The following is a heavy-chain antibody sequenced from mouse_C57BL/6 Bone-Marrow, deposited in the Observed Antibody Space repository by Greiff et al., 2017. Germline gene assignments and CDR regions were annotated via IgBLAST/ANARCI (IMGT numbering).Heavy chain of an antibody. J-gene: IGHJ3*01. CDR2: INPSSGYT. V-gene: IGHV1-4*01. CDR1: GYTFTSYT. Sequence: QVQLQQSGAELARPGASVKMSCKASGYTFTSYTMHWVKQRPGQGLEWIGYINPSSGYTKYNQKFKDKATLTADTSSSTAYMQLSSLTSEDSAVYYCARRNYGSSFAYWGQGTLVTVSA. CDR3: ARRNYGSSFAY. D-gene: IGHD1-1*01.